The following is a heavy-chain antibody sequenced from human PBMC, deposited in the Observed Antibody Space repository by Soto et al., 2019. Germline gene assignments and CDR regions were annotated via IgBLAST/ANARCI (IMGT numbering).Heavy chain of an antibody. CDR2: MNPNSGNT. CDR3: ASGGDYGDYERLDYHYYMDV. D-gene: IGHD4-17*01. CDR1: GYTFTSYD. J-gene: IGHJ6*03. V-gene: IGHV1-8*01. Sequence: ASVKVSCKASGYTFTSYDINWVRQATGQGLEWMGWMNPNSGNTGYAQKFQGRVTMTRNTSISTAYMELSSLRSEDTAVYYCASGGDYGDYERLDYHYYMDVWGKGTTVTVSS.